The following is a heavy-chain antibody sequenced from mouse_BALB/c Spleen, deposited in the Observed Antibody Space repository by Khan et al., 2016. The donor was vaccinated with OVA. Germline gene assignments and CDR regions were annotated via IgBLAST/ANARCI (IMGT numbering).Heavy chain of an antibody. V-gene: IGHV9-4*02. Sequence: QIQLVQSGPELKKPGETVRISCKASGYTFTTAGMQWVQKMPGKGLKWIGWINTHSGVPKYAEDFKGRFAFSLETSASTVYLQIKNLENEDTATYFWARGRAAYYRNDGGAMDYWGQGTSVTVSS. D-gene: IGHD2-14*01. J-gene: IGHJ4*01. CDR3: ARGRAAYYRNDGGAMDY. CDR1: GYTFTTAG. CDR2: INTHSGVP.